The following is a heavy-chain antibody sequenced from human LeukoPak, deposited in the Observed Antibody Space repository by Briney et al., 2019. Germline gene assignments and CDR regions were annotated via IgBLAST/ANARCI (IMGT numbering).Heavy chain of an antibody. D-gene: IGHD1-7*01. V-gene: IGHV3-33*01. CDR2: IWYDGSNQ. CDR1: GFAFSSHG. CDR3: ARGLTNYHVDY. Sequence: PGGSLRLSCAASGFAFSSHGMHWVRQAPGMGLEWVAAIWYDGSNQYYADSVKGRFTISRDNSKNTLYLQMNSLRAEDTAVYYCARGLTNYHVDYWGQGTVVTVSS. J-gene: IGHJ4*02.